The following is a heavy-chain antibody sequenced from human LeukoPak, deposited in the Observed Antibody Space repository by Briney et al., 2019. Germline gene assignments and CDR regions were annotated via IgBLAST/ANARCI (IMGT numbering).Heavy chain of an antibody. D-gene: IGHD4-23*01. J-gene: IGHJ4*02. V-gene: IGHV4-59*01. CDR3: ATASSYGGNSID. CDR1: GGSISSYY. Sequence: SETLSLTCTVSGGSISSYYWSWIRQPPGKGLEWIGYIYDSGSTNYNPSLKSRVTISVDTSKNQFSLKLSSVTAADTAVYYCATASSYGGNSIDWGQGTLVTVSS. CDR2: IYDSGST.